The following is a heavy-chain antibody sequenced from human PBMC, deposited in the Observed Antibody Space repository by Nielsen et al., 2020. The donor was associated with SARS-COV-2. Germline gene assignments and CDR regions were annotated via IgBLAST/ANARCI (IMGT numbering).Heavy chain of an antibody. D-gene: IGHD3-22*01. CDR1: GLTFSSYA. J-gene: IGHJ5*02. Sequence: GGSLRLSCAASGLTFSSYAMNWVRQAPGRGLEWVSVIYSGGSSTYYVDSVKGRFTISRDNAKNSLYLQMNSLRAEDTAVYYCARDLDYYDSSGYDRWGQGTLVTVSS. V-gene: IGHV3-23*03. CDR2: IYSGGSST. CDR3: ARDLDYYDSSGYDR.